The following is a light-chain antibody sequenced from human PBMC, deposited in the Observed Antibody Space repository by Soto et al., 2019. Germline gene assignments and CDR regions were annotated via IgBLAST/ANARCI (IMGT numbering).Light chain of an antibody. CDR1: QTVSSSY. V-gene: IGKV3-20*01. CDR2: AAT. CDR3: QQYGRSPLT. J-gene: IGKJ4*01. Sequence: EIVLTQSPGTLSLSPGERATLSCRASQTVSSSYLAWYQQKPGQAPRLVIYAATNRATGIPDRFSGSGSGTDFPLTISRLEPEDFAVYYCQQYGRSPLTFGGGTKVEIK.